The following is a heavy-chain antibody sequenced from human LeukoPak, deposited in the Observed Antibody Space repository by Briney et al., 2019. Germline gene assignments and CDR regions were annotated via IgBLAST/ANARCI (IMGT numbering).Heavy chain of an antibody. V-gene: IGHV4-34*01. CDR2: INRSGST. D-gene: IGHD3-3*01. CDR3: ARARNYDFWSGYLYYFDY. J-gene: IGHJ4*02. CDR1: GGSFSGYY. Sequence: SETLSLTCAVYGGSFSGYYWSWIRQPPGKGLEWIGEINRSGSTNYNPSLKSRVTISVDTSKNQFSLKLSSVTAADTAVYYCARARNYDFWSGYLYYFDYWGQGTLVTVSS.